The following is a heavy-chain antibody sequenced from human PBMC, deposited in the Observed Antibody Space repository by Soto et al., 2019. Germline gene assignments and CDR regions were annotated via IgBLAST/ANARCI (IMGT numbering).Heavy chain of an antibody. D-gene: IGHD5-12*01. Sequence: ASVKVSCKVSGYTLTELSMHWVRQAPGKGLEWMGGIDPEDGETIYAQKFQGRVTMTEDTSTGTAYMELNSLRSEDTAVYYCTRDSPIGSTFSGYDAIDYWGQGTLVTVSS. CDR1: GYTLTELS. J-gene: IGHJ4*02. CDR3: TRDSPIGSTFSGYDAIDY. CDR2: IDPEDGET. V-gene: IGHV1-24*01.